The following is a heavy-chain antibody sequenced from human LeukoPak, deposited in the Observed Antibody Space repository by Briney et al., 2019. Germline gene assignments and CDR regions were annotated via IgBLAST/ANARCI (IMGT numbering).Heavy chain of an antibody. Sequence: PGGSLRLSCAASGFTFSSYGMHWVRQAPGKGLEWVAFIRNDGSNKYYADSVKGRFTISRDNSKNTLYLQMNSLRAEDTAVYYCAKDGDVVVPAASTDYYYMDVWGKGTTVTVSS. D-gene: IGHD2-2*01. V-gene: IGHV3-30*02. CDR2: IRNDGSNK. J-gene: IGHJ6*03. CDR1: GFTFSSYG. CDR3: AKDGDVVVPAASTDYYYMDV.